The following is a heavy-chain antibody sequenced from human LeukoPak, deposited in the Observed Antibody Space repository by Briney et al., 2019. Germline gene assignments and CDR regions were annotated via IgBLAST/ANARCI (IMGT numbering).Heavy chain of an antibody. Sequence: GRSLKLSCAASGFTFSSYSMNWVRQAPGKGLEWVAVISDDGSNIYYADSVKGRFTISRDNSKDTLYLQMNSLGGEDTAVYYCARESVFYSWGQGTLVTVSS. CDR2: ISDDGSNI. CDR3: ARESVFYS. CDR1: GFTFSSYS. J-gene: IGHJ4*02. V-gene: IGHV3-30-3*01.